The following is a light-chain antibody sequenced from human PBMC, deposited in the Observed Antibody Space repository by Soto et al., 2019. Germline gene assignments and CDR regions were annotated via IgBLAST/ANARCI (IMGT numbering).Light chain of an antibody. Sequence: DIQMTQSPSTLSASVGDRVTITCRASQSVRSWLAWYQQKPGRAPKFLIYDASSLESGVPSRFSGSGSGTEFTLTISNLQPDDFATYYCQQYDNYPLTFGGMTKVDI. CDR1: QSVRSW. V-gene: IGKV1-5*01. CDR2: DAS. J-gene: IGKJ4*01. CDR3: QQYDNYPLT.